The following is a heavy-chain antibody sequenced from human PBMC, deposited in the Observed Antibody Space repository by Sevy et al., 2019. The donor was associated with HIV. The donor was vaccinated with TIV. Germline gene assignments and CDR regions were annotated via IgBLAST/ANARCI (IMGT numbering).Heavy chain of an antibody. Sequence: GGSLRLSCAASGFTFSSYAMHWVRQAPGKGLEWVAVISYDGSNKYDADSVKGRFTISRDNSKNTLYLQMNSLRAEDTAVYYCARDSHGEAFDIWGQGTMVTVSS. CDR3: ARDSHGEAFDI. CDR1: GFTFSSYA. J-gene: IGHJ3*02. CDR2: ISYDGSNK. V-gene: IGHV3-30-3*01.